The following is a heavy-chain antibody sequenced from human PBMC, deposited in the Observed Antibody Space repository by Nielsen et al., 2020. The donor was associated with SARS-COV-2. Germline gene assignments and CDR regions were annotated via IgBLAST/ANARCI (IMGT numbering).Heavy chain of an antibody. J-gene: IGHJ4*02. CDR1: AFTFSSYE. D-gene: IGHD3-22*01. Sequence: GSLKISCAASAFTFSSYEMNWVRQAPGKGLEWVSYIDSTGGTILYADSVKGRFTISRDNGKNSLYLQMDSLRAEDTALYYCARGRGSSGYYYTFDYWGQGTLVTVSS. CDR2: IDSTGGTI. CDR3: ARGRGSSGYYYTFDY. V-gene: IGHV3-48*03.